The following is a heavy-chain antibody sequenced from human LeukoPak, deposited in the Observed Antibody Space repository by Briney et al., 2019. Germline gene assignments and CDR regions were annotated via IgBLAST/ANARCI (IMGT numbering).Heavy chain of an antibody. D-gene: IGHD3-10*01. V-gene: IGHV4-4*07. CDR2: IYTSGST. J-gene: IGHJ4*02. Sequence: SETLSLTCTVSGGSISSYYWSWIRQPAGKGLEWIGRIYTSGSTNYNPSLKSRVTMPVDTSKNQFSLKLSSVTAAGTAVYYCARELGYYGSGSLDYFDYWGQGTLVTVSS. CDR3: ARELGYYGSGSLDYFDY. CDR1: GGSISSYY.